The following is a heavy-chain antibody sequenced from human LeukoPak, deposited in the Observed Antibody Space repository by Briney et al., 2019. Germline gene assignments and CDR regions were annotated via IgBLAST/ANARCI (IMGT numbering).Heavy chain of an antibody. CDR2: ISYDGSNK. CDR3: AKDLSGSGSYLGL. J-gene: IGHJ4*02. Sequence: GGSLRLSCAASGVTFSSYGMHCVLQAPGKGQEWVALISYDGSNKYYADTVKGRFTISRDNSKNTLYLQMNSLRAEDTAVYYCAKDLSGSGSYLGLWGQGTLITVSS. CDR1: GVTFSSYG. D-gene: IGHD3-10*01. V-gene: IGHV3-30*18.